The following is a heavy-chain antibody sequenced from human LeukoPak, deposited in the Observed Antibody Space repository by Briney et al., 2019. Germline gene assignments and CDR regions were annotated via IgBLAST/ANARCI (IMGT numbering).Heavy chain of an antibody. CDR3: LKDLYKGDSSSWYYFHY. CDR1: GFIISDYA. J-gene: IGHJ4*02. Sequence: GGSLRLSCSASGFIISDYAMHWVRQAPGKGLEYLSAISANGGSTYYADSVRGRFIISRDTSRNTLYLQMSSLRAEDTAIYHCLKDLYKGDSSSWYYFHYCGQGTLVTVSS. D-gene: IGHD6-13*01. CDR2: ISANGGST. V-gene: IGHV3-64D*06.